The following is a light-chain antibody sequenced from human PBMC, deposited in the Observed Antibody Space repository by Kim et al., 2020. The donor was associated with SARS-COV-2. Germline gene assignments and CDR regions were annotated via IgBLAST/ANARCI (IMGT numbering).Light chain of an antibody. CDR1: SSDVGCYKH. CDR2: NAP. Sequence: PGLSITFPCTGTSSDVGCYKHCSGHQQHPGNAPNVMIYNAPKRPSGVPVCFSGSKSGTTAALTILGLQAEDEAYYYCCAYAATKMVFGGGTKLTVL. V-gene: IGLV2-11*03. J-gene: IGLJ2*01. CDR3: CAYAATKMV.